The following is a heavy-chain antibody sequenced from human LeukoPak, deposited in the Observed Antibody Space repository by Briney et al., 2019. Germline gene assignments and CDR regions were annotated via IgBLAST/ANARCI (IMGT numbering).Heavy chain of an antibody. V-gene: IGHV3-30*18. CDR3: AKDLGGSFDY. CDR2: ISYDGSNK. J-gene: IGHJ4*02. D-gene: IGHD1-26*01. Sequence: GGSLRLSCAASGFTFSSYGMHWVRQAPGKGLEWVAVISYDGSNKYYADPVKGRFTISRDNSKNTLYLQMNSLRAEDTAVYYCAKDLGGSFDYWGQGTLVTVSS. CDR1: GFTFSSYG.